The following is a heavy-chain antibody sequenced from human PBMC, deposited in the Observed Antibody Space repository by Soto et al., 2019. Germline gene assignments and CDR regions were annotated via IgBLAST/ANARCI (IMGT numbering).Heavy chain of an antibody. CDR3: ARRGSGSYYDY. CDR2: ISGSGGST. V-gene: IGHV3-23*01. D-gene: IGHD1-26*01. J-gene: IGHJ4*02. CDR1: GFTFSSYA. Sequence: EVQLLESGGGLVQPGGSLRLSCAASGFTFSSYAMRWVRQAPGKGLEWVSAISGSGGSTYYADSVQGRFTISRDNSKNTLYLQMNSLRAADTAVYYCARRGSGSYYDYWGQGTLVTVSS.